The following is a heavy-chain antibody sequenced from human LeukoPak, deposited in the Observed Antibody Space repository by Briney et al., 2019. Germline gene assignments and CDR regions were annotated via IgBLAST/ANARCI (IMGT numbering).Heavy chain of an antibody. CDR3: AKDSGRNGGSSGWNLDY. V-gene: IGHV3-43*01. CDR1: GFTFDDYT. CDR2: ISWDGGST. Sequence: GGSLRLSCAASGFTFDDYTMHWVRQAPGKGLEWVSLISWDGGSTCYADSVKGRFTISRDNSKNSLYLQMNSLRTEDTALYYCAKDSGRNGGSSGWNLDYWGQGTLVTVSS. D-gene: IGHD6-19*01. J-gene: IGHJ4*02.